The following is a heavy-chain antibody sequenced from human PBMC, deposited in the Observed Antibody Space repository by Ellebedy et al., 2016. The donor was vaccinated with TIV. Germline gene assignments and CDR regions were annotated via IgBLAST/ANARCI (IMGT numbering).Heavy chain of an antibody. J-gene: IGHJ6*02. CDR2: ISRSSLTI. CDR3: ARDRSEDGDFFYYDMDV. D-gene: IGHD4-17*01. CDR1: GFTFSNYE. V-gene: IGHV3-48*03. Sequence: GESLKISCAASGFTFSNYEMNWVRQAPGKGLEWVSYISRSSLTIYYAESVKGRFTVSRDNARNSLFLQMDSLRAEDTAAYYCARDRSEDGDFFYYDMDVWGQGTTVTVSS.